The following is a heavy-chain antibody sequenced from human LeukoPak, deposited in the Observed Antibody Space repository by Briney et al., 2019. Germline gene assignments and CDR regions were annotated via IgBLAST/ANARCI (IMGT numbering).Heavy chain of an antibody. CDR3: ARIRTMVRGVISDYYYYYMDV. CDR1: GGSFSGYY. Sequence: SETLSLTCAVYGGSFSGYYWSWIRQPPGKGLEWIGEINHSGSTNYNPSFKSRVTISVDTSKNQFSLKLSSVTAADTAVYYCARIRTMVRGVISDYYYYYMDVWGKGTTVTVSS. J-gene: IGHJ6*03. CDR2: INHSGST. V-gene: IGHV4-34*01. D-gene: IGHD3-10*01.